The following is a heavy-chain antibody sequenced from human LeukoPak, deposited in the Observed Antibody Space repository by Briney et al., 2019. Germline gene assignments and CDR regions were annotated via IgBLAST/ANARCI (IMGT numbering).Heavy chain of an antibody. Sequence: GESLKISCKGSGDSFNSYWIGWVRQMPGKGLEWMGIIYPGDSDTRYNPSFQGQVTISADKSISTVYLQWGSLKASDTAIYYCTRVTYGKGDYWGQGTLVTVSS. V-gene: IGHV5-51*01. J-gene: IGHJ4*02. CDR2: IYPGDSDT. CDR3: TRVTYGKGDY. CDR1: GDSFNSYW. D-gene: IGHD4-17*01.